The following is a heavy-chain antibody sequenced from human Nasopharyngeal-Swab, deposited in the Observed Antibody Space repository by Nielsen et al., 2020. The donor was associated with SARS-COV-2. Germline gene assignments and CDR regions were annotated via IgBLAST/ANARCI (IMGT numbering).Heavy chain of an antibody. J-gene: IGHJ6*02. CDR2: IKQDGSEK. D-gene: IGHD3-3*01. CDR3: AREYYDFWSGYIDYYYGMDV. V-gene: IGHV3-7*01. Sequence: GGSLRLSCAASGFTFSSYWMSWVRQAPGKGLEWVANIKQDGSEKYHVDSVKGRFTISRDNAKNSLYLQMNSLRAEDTAVYYCAREYYDFWSGYIDYYYGMDVWGQGTTVTVSS. CDR1: GFTFSSYW.